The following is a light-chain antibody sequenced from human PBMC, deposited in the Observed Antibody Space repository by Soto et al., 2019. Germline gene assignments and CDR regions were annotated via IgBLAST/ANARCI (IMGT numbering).Light chain of an antibody. CDR2: GAS. V-gene: IGKV1-27*01. J-gene: IGKJ3*01. CDR1: QGISNY. Sequence: DIQMTQSPSSLSAYLGDRVTITCRASQGISNYLAWYQQKPGILPKLLLFGASTLQSGVPARFSGSGSGTLFTLTINGLLPEDVATYYCQKYDRAPFTFGPGTKVDIK. CDR3: QKYDRAPFT.